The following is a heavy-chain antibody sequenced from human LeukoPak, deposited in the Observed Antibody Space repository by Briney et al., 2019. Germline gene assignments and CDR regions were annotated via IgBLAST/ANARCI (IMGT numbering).Heavy chain of an antibody. V-gene: IGHV3-48*04. CDR3: AREVADIVVVPAAIDY. CDR1: GFTFSSYS. D-gene: IGHD2-2*01. J-gene: IGHJ4*02. CDR2: ISSSSSTI. Sequence: GGSLRLSCAASGFTFSSYSMNWVRQAPGKGLVWVSYISSSSSTIYYADSVKGRFTISRDNAKNSLYLQMNSLRAEDTAVYYCAREVADIVVVPAAIDYWGQGTLVTVSS.